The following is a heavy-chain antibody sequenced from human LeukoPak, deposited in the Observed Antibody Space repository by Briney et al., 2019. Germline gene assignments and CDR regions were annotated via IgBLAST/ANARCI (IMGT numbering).Heavy chain of an antibody. CDR2: INPHSGGT. J-gene: IGHJ5*02. D-gene: IGHD1-26*01. V-gene: IGHV1-2*02. CDR1: GYTFTGYY. Sequence: ASVKVSCKSSGYTFTGYYMHLVRQAPGQGLGWMGCINPHSGGTNYAQKFQGRVTMTRDTSISTAYMELSRLRSDDTAVYYCARVASGENWFDPWGQGTLVTVSS. CDR3: ARVASGENWFDP.